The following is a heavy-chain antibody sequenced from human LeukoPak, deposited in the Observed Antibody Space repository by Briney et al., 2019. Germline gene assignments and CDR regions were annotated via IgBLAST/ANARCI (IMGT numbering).Heavy chain of an antibody. D-gene: IGHD5-24*01. CDR1: GFTFSSFA. Sequence: GGSLRLSCAASGFTFSSFAMIWVRQAPGKGLEWVSVINSDSADIHYADSVKGRFTISRDNSKNTLYLQMNSLRADDTAVYYCAKVRDGYNWGDFDYWGQGTLVTVSS. CDR2: INSDSADI. V-gene: IGHV3-23*01. J-gene: IGHJ4*02. CDR3: AKVRDGYNWGDFDY.